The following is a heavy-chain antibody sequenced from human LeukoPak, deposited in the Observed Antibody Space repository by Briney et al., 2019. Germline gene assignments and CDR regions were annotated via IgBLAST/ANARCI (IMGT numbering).Heavy chain of an antibody. Sequence: GGSLRLSCAASGFTFSSYWMSWVRQAPGKGLEWVANIKQDGSEKYYVDSVKGRFTISRDNAKNSLYLQMNSLRAEDTAVYYCARDLGEQWLVARQYFWYFDLWGRGTLVTVSS. D-gene: IGHD6-19*01. J-gene: IGHJ2*01. CDR2: IKQDGSEK. V-gene: IGHV3-7*01. CDR3: ARDLGEQWLVARQYFWYFDL. CDR1: GFTFSSYW.